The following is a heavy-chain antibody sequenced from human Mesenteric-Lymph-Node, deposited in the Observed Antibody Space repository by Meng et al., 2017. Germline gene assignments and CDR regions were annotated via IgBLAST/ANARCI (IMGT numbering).Heavy chain of an antibody. CDR1: GGSVSSGSYY. D-gene: IGHD3-3*01. CDR3: ARHGRVGAVRFLEWGFDY. V-gene: IGHV4-39*01. CDR2: IYYSGST. J-gene: IGHJ4*02. Sequence: QVQLQESGPGLVRPSETLSPTCTVSGGSVSSGSYYWSWIRQPPGKGLEWIGSIYYSGSTYYNPSLKSRVTISVDTSKNQFSLKLSSVTAADTAVYYCARHGRVGAVRFLEWGFDYWGQGTLVTVSS.